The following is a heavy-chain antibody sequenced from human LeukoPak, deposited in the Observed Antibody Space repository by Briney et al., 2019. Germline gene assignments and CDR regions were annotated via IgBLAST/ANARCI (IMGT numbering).Heavy chain of an antibody. CDR3: ARSEAAWAFADY. J-gene: IGHJ4*02. D-gene: IGHD2-15*01. Sequence: PSETLSLTCTVSGYSISSGYYWGWIRQPPGEGPEWIGSIYHSGSTYYNPSLKSRVTISVDTSKNQFSLKLSSVTAADTAVYYCARSEAAWAFADYWGQGTLVTVSS. CDR1: GYSISSGYY. CDR2: IYHSGST. V-gene: IGHV4-38-2*02.